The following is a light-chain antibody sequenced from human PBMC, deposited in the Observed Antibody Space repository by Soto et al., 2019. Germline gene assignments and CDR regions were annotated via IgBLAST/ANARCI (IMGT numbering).Light chain of an antibody. CDR3: QKYNNWPFT. CDR2: GAS. V-gene: IGKV3-15*01. Sequence: EIVMTQSPATLSVSPGERATLSCRASQSISSNLAWYQQKPGQAPRLLIYGASTRATGIPATFSGSGSGTEFTPTISSLQSEDFAVYYCQKYNNWPFTFGPGTKVDIK. J-gene: IGKJ3*01. CDR1: QSISSN.